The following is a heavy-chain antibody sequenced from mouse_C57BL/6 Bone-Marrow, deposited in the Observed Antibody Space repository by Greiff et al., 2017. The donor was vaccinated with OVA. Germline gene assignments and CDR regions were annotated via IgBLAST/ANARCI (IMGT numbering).Heavy chain of an antibody. CDR1: GYTFTSYW. J-gene: IGHJ3*01. D-gene: IGHD2-2*01. Sequence: VQLQQPGAELVMPGASVKLSCKASGYTFTSYWMHWVKQRPGQGLEWIGEIDPSDSYTNYNQKFKGKSTLTVDKSSSSAYMQLSSLTSADSAVYYCARGMVTTMAYWGRGTLVTVSA. CDR3: ARGMVTTMAY. CDR2: IDPSDSYT. V-gene: IGHV1-69*01.